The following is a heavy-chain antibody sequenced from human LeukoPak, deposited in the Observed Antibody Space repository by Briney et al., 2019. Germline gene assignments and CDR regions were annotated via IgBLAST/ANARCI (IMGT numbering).Heavy chain of an antibody. CDR3: ARFEDYGGKRDVFDI. Sequence: ASVKVSCKASGYSFTDYHMHWVRQAPGQGLEWMGWINPHSGGAVYAQGFQGRVTMTRDTSISTAYMELSALRSDDTAVYYCARFEDYGGKRDVFDIWGQGTMVTVSS. D-gene: IGHD4-23*01. V-gene: IGHV1-2*02. CDR1: GYSFTDYH. CDR2: INPHSGGA. J-gene: IGHJ3*02.